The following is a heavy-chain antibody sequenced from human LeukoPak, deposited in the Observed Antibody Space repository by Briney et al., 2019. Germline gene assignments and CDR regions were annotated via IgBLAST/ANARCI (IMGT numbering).Heavy chain of an antibody. CDR2: VNPSLGNT. Sequence: GASVNVSCTPSGYTFTDYDINWVRQATGQGLEWLGRVNPSLGNTVYAQKFQDRVTITSDTSIRTVYMELRTLKSEDTGGYYCARGRVTVFGPEGWSFDLWGRGTPVTVSS. J-gene: IGHJ2*01. D-gene: IGHD3-3*01. CDR1: GYTFTDYD. V-gene: IGHV1-8*01. CDR3: ARGRVTVFGPEGWSFDL.